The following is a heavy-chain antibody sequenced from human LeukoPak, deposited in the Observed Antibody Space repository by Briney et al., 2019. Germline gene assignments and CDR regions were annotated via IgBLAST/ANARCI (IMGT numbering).Heavy chain of an antibody. CDR2: ISSSGSTI. CDR1: GFTFSSYE. V-gene: IGHV3-48*03. Sequence: GGSLRLSCAASGFTFSSYEMNWVRQAPGKGLEWVSYISSSGSTIYYADSVKGRFTISRDNAKNSLYLQMNSLRAEDTAAYYCARLITVGYFDYWGQGTLVTVSS. CDR3: ARLITVGYFDY. J-gene: IGHJ4*02. D-gene: IGHD5-24*01.